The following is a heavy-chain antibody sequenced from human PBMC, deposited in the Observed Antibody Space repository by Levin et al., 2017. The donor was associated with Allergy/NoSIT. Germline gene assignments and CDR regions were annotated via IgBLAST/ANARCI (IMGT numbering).Heavy chain of an antibody. CDR2: ISSSSSYI. CDR1: GFTFSSYS. D-gene: IGHD3-22*01. J-gene: IGHJ4*02. Sequence: GGSLRLSCAASGFTFSSYSMNWVRQAPGKGLEWVSSISSSSSYIYYADSVKGRFTISRDNAKNSLYLQMHSLRAEDTAVYYCARDTYYYDSSGYYPYYFDYWGQGTLVTVSS. V-gene: IGHV3-21*01. CDR3: ARDTYYYDSSGYYPYYFDY.